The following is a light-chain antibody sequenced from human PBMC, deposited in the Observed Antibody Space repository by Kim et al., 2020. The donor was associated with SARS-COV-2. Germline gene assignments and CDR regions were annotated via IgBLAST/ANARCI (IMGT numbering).Light chain of an antibody. Sequence: VTIAGTGNSSNIGADEDVHWYQQVPGTAPKLLFYGNTDRPSGVPDRFSASKSGTSASLAITGLQTDDEADYYCQSFDNSLSGPVVFGGGTQLTVL. CDR1: SSNIGADED. V-gene: IGLV1-40*01. CDR2: GNT. J-gene: IGLJ2*01. CDR3: QSFDNSLSGPVV.